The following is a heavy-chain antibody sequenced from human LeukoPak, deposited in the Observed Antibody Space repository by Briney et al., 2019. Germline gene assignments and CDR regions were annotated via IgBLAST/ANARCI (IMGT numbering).Heavy chain of an antibody. D-gene: IGHD3-10*01. CDR3: AKDYYALLWFGEFNRKYYFDY. V-gene: IGHV3-23*01. CDR2: ISGSGGER. Sequence: GGSLRLSCAASGFTFSNYGMSWVRQAPGKGLQWVSGISGSGGERYYTESVKSRFTISRDNSKNTLYLQMNSLRAEDTAVYYCAKDYYALLWFGEFNRKYYFDYWGQGTLVTVSS. CDR1: GFTFSNYG. J-gene: IGHJ4*02.